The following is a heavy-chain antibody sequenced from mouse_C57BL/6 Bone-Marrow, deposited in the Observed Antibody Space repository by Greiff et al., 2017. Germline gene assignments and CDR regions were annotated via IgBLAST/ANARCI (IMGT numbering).Heavy chain of an antibody. J-gene: IGHJ1*03. CDR1: GYTFTDYY. Sequence: VHVKQSGPELVKPGASVKISCKASGYTFTDYYMNWVKQSHGKSLEWIGDINPNNGGTSYNQKFKGKATLTVDKSSSTAYMELRSLTSEDSAVYYCARWGPWYFDVWGTGTTVTVSS. CDR3: ARWGPWYFDV. CDR2: INPNNGGT. V-gene: IGHV1-26*01.